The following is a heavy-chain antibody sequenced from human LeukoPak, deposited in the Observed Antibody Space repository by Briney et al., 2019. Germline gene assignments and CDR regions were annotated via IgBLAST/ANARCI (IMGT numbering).Heavy chain of an antibody. CDR2: IIPIFGTA. Sequence: SVKVSCKASGGTFSSYAISWVRQAPGQGLEWMGGIIPIFGTANYAQKFQGRVTITADDSTSTAYMELSSLRSEDTAVYYCARDRTAYYDSSGYYYYYGMDVWGQGTTVTVSS. CDR3: ARDRTAYYDSSGYYYYYGMDV. V-gene: IGHV1-69*01. J-gene: IGHJ6*02. D-gene: IGHD3-22*01. CDR1: GGTFSSYA.